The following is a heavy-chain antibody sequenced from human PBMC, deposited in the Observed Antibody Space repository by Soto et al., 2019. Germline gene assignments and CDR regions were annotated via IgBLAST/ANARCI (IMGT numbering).Heavy chain of an antibody. CDR3: ASLPCQRSSESCTSCCDFGQ. V-gene: IGHV4-59*01. CDR1: GASISNYY. Sequence: PSETLSLTCTVSGASISNYYWSWDRHPPGKGLEWIAYIHYNGNTNYNPSLTSRVTMSLDTSKDQFSLKLLSVTAADTAVYYCASLPCQRSSESCTSCCDFGQWGQGTLVTV. D-gene: IGHD2-2*01. J-gene: IGHJ4*02. CDR2: IHYNGNT.